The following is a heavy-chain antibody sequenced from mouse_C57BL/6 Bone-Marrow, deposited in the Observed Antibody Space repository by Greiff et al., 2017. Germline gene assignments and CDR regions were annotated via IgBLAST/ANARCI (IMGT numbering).Heavy chain of an antibody. D-gene: IGHD4-1*01. CDR2: IDPSDSYT. CDR1: GYTFTSYW. V-gene: IGHV1-50*01. Sequence: QVQLQQPGAELVKPGASVKLSCKASGYTFTSYWMQWVKQRPGQGLEWIGEIDPSDSYTNYNQKFKGKATLTVDTSSSTAYMQLSSLTSEDSAVYSCARGDELTGYFDYWGQGTTLTVTS. J-gene: IGHJ2*01. CDR3: ARGDELTGYFDY.